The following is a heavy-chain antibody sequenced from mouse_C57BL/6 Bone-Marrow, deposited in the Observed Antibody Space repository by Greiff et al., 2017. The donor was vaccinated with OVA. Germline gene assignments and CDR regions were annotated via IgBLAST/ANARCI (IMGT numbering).Heavy chain of an antibody. CDR3: TTRIFTTVVDRVDD. V-gene: IGHV14-1*01. Sequence: VHVKQSGAELVRPGASVKLSCTASGFNIKDYYMHWVKQRPEQGLEWIGRIDPEDGDTEYAPKFQGKATMTADTSSNTAYLQLSSLTSEDTAVDYCTTRIFTTVVDRVDDWGQGTTLTVSS. J-gene: IGHJ2*01. CDR2: IDPEDGDT. D-gene: IGHD1-1*01. CDR1: GFNIKDYY.